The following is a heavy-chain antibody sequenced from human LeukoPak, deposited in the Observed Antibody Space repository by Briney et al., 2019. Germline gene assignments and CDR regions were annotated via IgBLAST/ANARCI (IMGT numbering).Heavy chain of an antibody. CDR2: IYSGGST. J-gene: IGHJ4*02. D-gene: IGHD2-2*01. Sequence: GESLKISCAASGFIVSSNYMSWVRQAPGKGLEWVSVIYSGGSTYYADSVKGRFTISRDNSKNTLYLQMNSLRAEDTAVYYCARGEHIVVVPAAIPLDYWGQGTLVTVSS. CDR1: GFIVSSNY. CDR3: ARGEHIVVVPAAIPLDY. V-gene: IGHV3-66*02.